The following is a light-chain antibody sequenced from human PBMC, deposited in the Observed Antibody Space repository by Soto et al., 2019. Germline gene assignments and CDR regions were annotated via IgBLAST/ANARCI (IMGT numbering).Light chain of an antibody. CDR1: SSDVGGYNY. CDR2: DVS. CDR3: SSYTSSSPWV. J-gene: IGLJ3*02. Sequence: QSVLTQPASVSGSPGQSITISCTGTSSDVGGYNYDSWYQQHPGKAPKLMIYDVSNRPSGVSNRFSGSKSGNTASLTISGLQAEDEADYYCSSYTSSSPWVFGGGTKVTVL. V-gene: IGLV2-14*01.